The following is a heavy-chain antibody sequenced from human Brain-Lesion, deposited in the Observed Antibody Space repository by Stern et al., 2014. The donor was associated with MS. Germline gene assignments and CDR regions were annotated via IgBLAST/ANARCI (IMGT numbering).Heavy chain of an antibody. J-gene: IGHJ4*02. D-gene: IGHD3-22*01. Sequence: VPLVESGGGVVQPGRSLGLSGAASGFTFRNYGMHWVRQAPGKGLEWVAVISYDGSNKYYADSVKGRFTISRDNSKNTLYLQMHSLRTEDTAVYYCAKGRFPYYYDTSGYYAPLDYWGQGTLVTVSS. CDR3: AKGRFPYYYDTSGYYAPLDY. CDR2: ISYDGSNK. CDR1: GFTFRNYG. V-gene: IGHV3-30*18.